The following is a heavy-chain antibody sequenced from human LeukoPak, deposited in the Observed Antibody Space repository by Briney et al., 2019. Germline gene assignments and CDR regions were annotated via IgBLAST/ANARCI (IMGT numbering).Heavy chain of an antibody. CDR2: ISSDGSTK. CDR3: ANGDPPMSAQTLPFDY. V-gene: IGHV3-30*18. D-gene: IGHD3-3*01. Sequence: PGGSLRLSCAASGFTFSSFCMHWVRQAPGKGLEWVGRISSDGSTKHYADSVKGRVTISRDNSKNTLFLQMNSRRAEDTAVYYCANGDPPMSAQTLPFDYWGQGTLVTVSS. J-gene: IGHJ4*02. CDR1: GFTFSSFC.